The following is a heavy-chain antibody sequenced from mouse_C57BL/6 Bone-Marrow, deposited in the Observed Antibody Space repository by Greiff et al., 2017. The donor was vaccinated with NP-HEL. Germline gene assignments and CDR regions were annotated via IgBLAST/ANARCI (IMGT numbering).Heavy chain of an antibody. CDR2: IWRGGST. V-gene: IGHV2-5*01. J-gene: IGHJ3*01. Sequence: VQLQQSGPGLVQPSQCLSITCTVSGFSLTSYGVHWVRQSPGKGLEWLGVIWRGGSTDYNAAFMSRLSITKDNSKSQVFFKMNSLQADDTAIYYCAKEDAYYSNYSAYWGQGTLVTVSA. CDR1: GFSLTSYG. D-gene: IGHD2-5*01. CDR3: AKEDAYYSNYSAY.